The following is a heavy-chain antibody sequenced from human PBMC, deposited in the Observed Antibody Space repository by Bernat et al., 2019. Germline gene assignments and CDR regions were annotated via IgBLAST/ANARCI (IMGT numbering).Heavy chain of an antibody. D-gene: IGHD4-17*01. CDR2: ISSSSSYI. CDR3: ARDWSPAYGDYFYGMDV. J-gene: IGHJ6*02. CDR1: GFIFSSYS. Sequence: VQLVESGGGVVQPGRSLRLSCAASGFIFSSYSMNWVRQAPGKGLEWVSSISSSSSYIYYADSVKGRFTISRDNAKNSLYLQMNSLRAEDTAVYYCARDWSPAYGDYFYGMDVWGQGTTVTVSS. V-gene: IGHV3-21*01.